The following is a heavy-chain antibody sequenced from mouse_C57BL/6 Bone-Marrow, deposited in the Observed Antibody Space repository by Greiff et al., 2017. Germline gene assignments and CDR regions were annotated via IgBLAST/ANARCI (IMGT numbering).Heavy chain of an antibody. Sequence: EVQLVESGGDLVKPGGSLKLSCAASGFTFSSYGMSWVRQTPDKRLEWVATISSGGSYTYYPDSVKGRFTISRDNAKKTLYLQMSSLKSEDTAMYYCARRGPVYAMDYWGQGTSVTVSS. J-gene: IGHJ4*01. V-gene: IGHV5-6*01. CDR3: ARRGPVYAMDY. CDR1: GFTFSSYG. CDR2: ISSGGSYT.